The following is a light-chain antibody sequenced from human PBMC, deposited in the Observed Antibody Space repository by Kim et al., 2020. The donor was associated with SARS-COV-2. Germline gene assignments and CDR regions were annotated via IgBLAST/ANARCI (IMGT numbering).Light chain of an antibody. CDR2: KAS. V-gene: IGKV1-5*03. CDR3: QQYDTYPWT. CDR1: QSISTW. Sequence: DIQMTQSPSTLSASAGDRITITCRASQSISTWLAWYQQKPGKAPKLLIYKASSLQSGVPSRFGGSGSGADFILTVSSLQPDDFATYYCQQYDTYPWTFGQGTKVDIK. J-gene: IGKJ1*01.